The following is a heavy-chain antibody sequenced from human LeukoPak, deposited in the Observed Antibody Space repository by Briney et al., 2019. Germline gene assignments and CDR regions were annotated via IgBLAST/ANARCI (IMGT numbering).Heavy chain of an antibody. Sequence: SETLSLTCAVSGGSISSNNWWIWVRQSPEKGLEWIGEIYHDGSTNYNPSLKSRVTISMDKSKNQLSLKLNFVTAADTAVYYCARDLLLRGSHDAFDIWGQGTMVTVSS. CDR3: ARDLLLRGSHDAFDI. J-gene: IGHJ3*02. V-gene: IGHV4-4*02. D-gene: IGHD1-26*01. CDR1: GGSISSNNW. CDR2: IYHDGST.